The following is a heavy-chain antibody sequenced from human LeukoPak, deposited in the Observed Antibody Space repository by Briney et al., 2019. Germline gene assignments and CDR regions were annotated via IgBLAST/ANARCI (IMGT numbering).Heavy chain of an antibody. CDR3: ARAGHNSNSGGYDF. CDR1: GYTFIDHY. V-gene: IGHV1-2*02. Sequence: GASVKLSCKPSGYTFIDHYLHWVRQAPGQGLESLGWIDPDTGDTNYPQKLQGRVTMTRDTSISTAYMELNRLRSDDTAVYYCARAGHNSNSGGYDFWGLGTLVTVSS. CDR2: IDPDTGDT. J-gene: IGHJ4*02. D-gene: IGHD3-22*01.